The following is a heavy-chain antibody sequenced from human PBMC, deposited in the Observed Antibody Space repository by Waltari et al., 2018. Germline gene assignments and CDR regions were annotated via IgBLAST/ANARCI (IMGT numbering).Heavy chain of an antibody. CDR1: GSTFTPAW. CDR3: TTLDAPWGG. D-gene: IGHD7-27*01. CDR2: IKSKSDGAIT. Sequence: EVQLVESGGGLVTPGDSFRRSCAPFGSTFTPAWLTWVRQVPGKGLEWVGRIKSKSDGAITDFAAPVRGRFSISRDDSQNMVFLQMNSLRTEDTAVYYCTTLDAPWGGWGHGTLVTVSS. J-gene: IGHJ4*01. V-gene: IGHV3-15*01.